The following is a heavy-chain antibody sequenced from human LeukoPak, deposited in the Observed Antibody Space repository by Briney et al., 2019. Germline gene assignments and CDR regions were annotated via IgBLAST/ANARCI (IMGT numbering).Heavy chain of an antibody. D-gene: IGHD3-10*01. Sequence: SETLSLTCTVSGGSISSYYWSWIRQPPGKGLEWIGYIYYSGSTNYNPSLKSRVTISVDTSKNQFSLKLSSVTAADTAVYYCAREVRGVMADLNAFDIWGQGTMVTVSS. V-gene: IGHV4-59*01. CDR1: GGSISSYY. CDR2: IYYSGST. CDR3: AREVRGVMADLNAFDI. J-gene: IGHJ3*02.